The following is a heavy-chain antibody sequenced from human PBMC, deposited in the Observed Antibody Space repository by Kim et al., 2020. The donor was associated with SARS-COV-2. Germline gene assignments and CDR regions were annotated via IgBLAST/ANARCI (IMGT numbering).Heavy chain of an antibody. D-gene: IGHD3-3*01. J-gene: IGHJ4*02. Sequence: SETLSLTCTVSGDSITSYYWNWIRQPPGKGLEWIGYIHYSGGTNYSPSLKSRVTISVDTSKNQFSLKLSSVTAADTAMYYCARHQTRRGGYYTWGQGTVV. CDR1: GDSITSYY. CDR2: IHYSGGT. CDR3: ARHQTRRGGYYT. V-gene: IGHV4-59*08.